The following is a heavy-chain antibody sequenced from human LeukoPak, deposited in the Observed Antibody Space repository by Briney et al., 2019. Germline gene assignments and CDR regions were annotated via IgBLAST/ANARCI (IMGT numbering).Heavy chain of an antibody. V-gene: IGHV3-74*01. CDR2: VKGDGSGT. CDR1: GFTFSSYW. Sequence: PGGSLRLSCAPSGFTFSSYWMHWVRQGPGTGLVWVSRVKGDGSGTSHADSVKGRFTISRDNAKNTLFLQMTSLRAEDTAVYYCVRGNSGSRTTPFDYWGQGTLVTVSS. CDR3: VRGNSGSRTTPFDY. J-gene: IGHJ4*02. D-gene: IGHD2-15*01.